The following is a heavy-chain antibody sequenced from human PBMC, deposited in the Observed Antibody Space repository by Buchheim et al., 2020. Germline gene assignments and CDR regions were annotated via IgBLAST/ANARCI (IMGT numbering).Heavy chain of an antibody. CDR2: ISYDGSNK. CDR1: GFTFSSYG. CDR3: AKANSSGCMDV. V-gene: IGHV3-30*18. D-gene: IGHD6-19*01. Sequence: QVQLVESGGGVVQPGRSLRLSCAASGFTFSSYGMHWVRQAPGKGLEWVAVISYDGSNKYYADSVKGRFTISRDNSKNTLYLQMNSLRAEDTAVYYCAKANSSGCMDVWGQGTT. J-gene: IGHJ6*02.